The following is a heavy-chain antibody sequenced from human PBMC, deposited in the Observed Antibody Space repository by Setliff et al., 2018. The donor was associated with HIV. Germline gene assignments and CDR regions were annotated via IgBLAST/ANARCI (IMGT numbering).Heavy chain of an antibody. CDR3: ARAFLLVPAARDYYYYMGV. J-gene: IGHJ6*03. CDR1: GGSINSSSYY. V-gene: IGHV4-39*01. D-gene: IGHD2-2*01. Sequence: SETLSLTCIVSGGSINSSSYYWAWIRQPPGKGLEWIGSTYYSGSTYYNSSLKSRGTISVDTSKNQFSLKLSSLTAADTAFYYCARAFLLVPAARDYYYYMGVWGKGTTVTVSS. CDR2: TYYSGST.